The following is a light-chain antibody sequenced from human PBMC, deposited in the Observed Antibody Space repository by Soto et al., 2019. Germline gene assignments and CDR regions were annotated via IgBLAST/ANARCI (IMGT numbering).Light chain of an antibody. Sequence: ESVLTQSPGTLSLSPGEKATLSCRASQSVSSSYLAWYQQKPGQAPRLLIYGASSRATGIPDRFGGSGSGTDFTLTVSRLEPEDFAVYYCQQFGSSSWTFGQGTKVEIK. J-gene: IGKJ1*01. CDR3: QQFGSSSWT. CDR2: GAS. V-gene: IGKV3-20*01. CDR1: QSVSSSY.